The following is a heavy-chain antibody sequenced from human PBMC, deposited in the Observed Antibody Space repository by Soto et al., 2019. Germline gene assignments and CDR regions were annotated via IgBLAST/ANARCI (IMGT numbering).Heavy chain of an antibody. CDR3: GRDFGSGHADV. D-gene: IGHD1-26*01. CDR2: IDPSDSYT. V-gene: IGHV5-10-1*01. J-gene: IGHJ1*01. CDR1: DEIFNTYW. Sequence: RGESLKISCQTSDEIFNTYWITWVRQMPGRGLEWVGRIDPSDSYTTYNPSLKGHVILSVDKSMNTAYVQWTSLRASDTAMYFCGRDFGSGHADVWGQGTLVTVS.